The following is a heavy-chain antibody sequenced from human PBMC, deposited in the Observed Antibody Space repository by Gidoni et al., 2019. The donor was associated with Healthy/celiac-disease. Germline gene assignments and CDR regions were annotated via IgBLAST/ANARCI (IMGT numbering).Heavy chain of an antibody. CDR2: IYPEDSET. D-gene: IGHD2-21*02. Sequence: VQLVQSGAEVKKPGESLKISCKGSAYSFTSYWIGWVRQMPGKGLEWMGIIYPEDSETRYSPSFQGQVTTSADKSISTAYLQWSSLKASDTAMYYCARPRGRGGDLTRFDYWGQGTLVTVSS. CDR3: ARPRGRGGDLTRFDY. J-gene: IGHJ4*02. CDR1: AYSFTSYW. V-gene: IGHV5-51*03.